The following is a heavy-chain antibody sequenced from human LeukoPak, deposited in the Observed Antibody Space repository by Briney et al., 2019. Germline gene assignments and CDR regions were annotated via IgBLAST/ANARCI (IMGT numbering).Heavy chain of an antibody. J-gene: IGHJ4*02. Sequence: PGGSLRLSCAASGFTFSSYAMHWVRQAPGKGLEWVAVISYDGSNKYYADSVKGRFTISRDNSKNTLYLQMNSLRAEDTAVYYCARDRGIAVAGELDYWGQGTLVTVSS. V-gene: IGHV3-30-3*01. CDR3: ARDRGIAVAGELDY. CDR1: GFTFSSYA. CDR2: ISYDGSNK. D-gene: IGHD6-19*01.